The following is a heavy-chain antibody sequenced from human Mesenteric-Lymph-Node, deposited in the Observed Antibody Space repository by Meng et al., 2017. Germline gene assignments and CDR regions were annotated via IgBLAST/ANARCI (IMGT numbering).Heavy chain of an antibody. D-gene: IGHD1-26*01. CDR1: GFTFSSYS. V-gene: IGHV3-21*01. Sequence: GESLKISCAASGFTFSSYSMNWVRQAPGKGLEWVSSISSSSTYIYYADSVKGRFTISRDNAKNSLFLQMNSLRAEDTAVYYCARVGSGSTKALGAAFDIWGQGTLVTVSS. CDR2: ISSSSTYI. J-gene: IGHJ3*02. CDR3: ARVGSGSTKALGAAFDI.